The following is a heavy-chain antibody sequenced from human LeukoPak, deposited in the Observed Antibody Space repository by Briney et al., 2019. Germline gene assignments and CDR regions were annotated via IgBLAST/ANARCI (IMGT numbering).Heavy chain of an antibody. CDR3: AREGANCGGDCYMPHARFDY. J-gene: IGHJ4*02. CDR1: GGSISSSNW. Sequence: SETLSLTCAVSGGSISSSNWWSWVRQPPGKGLEWIGEIYHSGSTNYNPSLKSRVTISVDKSKNQFSLKLSSVTAADTAVYYGAREGANCGGDCYMPHARFDYWGQGTLVTVSS. D-gene: IGHD2-21*02. V-gene: IGHV4-4*02. CDR2: IYHSGST.